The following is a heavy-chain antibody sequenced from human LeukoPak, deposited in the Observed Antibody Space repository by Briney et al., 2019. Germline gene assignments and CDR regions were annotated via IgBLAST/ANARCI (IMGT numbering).Heavy chain of an antibody. CDR2: IRWDGGST. CDR3: AKDTRYSAGYYMVV. V-gene: IGHV3-43D*03. D-gene: IGHD5-18*01. Sequence: GGSLRLSCAAAGFILDDYGMGWVRHAGGEGMEWVSHIRWDGGSTYYAYSVKGRFTISRDNSKNSLYLQMNSLRAEDTALYYCAKDTRYSAGYYMVVWGKGTTVTVSS. CDR1: GFILDDYG. J-gene: IGHJ6*03.